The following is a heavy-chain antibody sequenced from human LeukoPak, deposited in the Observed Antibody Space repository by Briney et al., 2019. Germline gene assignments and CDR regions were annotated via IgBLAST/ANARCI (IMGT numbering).Heavy chain of an antibody. CDR2: INPSGGST. D-gene: IGHD5-24*01. Sequence: ASVKVSCKASGYTFTSYDINWVRQATGQGLEWMGIINPSGGSTSYAQKFQGRVTITRGTSASTAYMELSSLRSEDTAVYYCARRWSRFDYWGQGTLVTVSS. J-gene: IGHJ4*02. V-gene: IGHV1-46*01. CDR3: ARRWSRFDY. CDR1: GYTFTSYD.